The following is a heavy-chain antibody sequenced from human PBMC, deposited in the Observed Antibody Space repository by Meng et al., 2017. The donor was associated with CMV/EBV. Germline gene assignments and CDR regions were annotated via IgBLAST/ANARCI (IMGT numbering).Heavy chain of an antibody. CDR2: INGGGDST. CDR1: GFTFSSYA. Sequence: GFTFSSYAMSWIRQAPEKRLEWVSGINGGGDSTHYADSVKGRFTISRDKSKNTLYLQMNSLRAEDTAVYYCAKERHYDGTGAYFQHWGQGTLVTVSS. J-gene: IGHJ1*01. V-gene: IGHV3-23*01. D-gene: IGHD3-22*01. CDR3: AKERHYDGTGAYFQH.